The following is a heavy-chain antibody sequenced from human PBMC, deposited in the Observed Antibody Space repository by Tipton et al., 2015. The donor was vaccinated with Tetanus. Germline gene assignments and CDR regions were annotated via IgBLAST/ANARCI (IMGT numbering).Heavy chain of an antibody. CDR1: GFAFSAYW. CDR2: MNSDGSST. CDR3: ARGRLGRDYGMDV. J-gene: IGHJ6*02. D-gene: IGHD7-27*01. V-gene: IGHV3-74*01. Sequence: ALRLSCAASGFAFSAYWMYWVRQAPGNGLMRVSRMNSDGSSTIYADSVKGRFTISRDNAKNTLFLQMSSLRAEDTAVYYCARGRLGRDYGMDVWGQGTTVTFSS.